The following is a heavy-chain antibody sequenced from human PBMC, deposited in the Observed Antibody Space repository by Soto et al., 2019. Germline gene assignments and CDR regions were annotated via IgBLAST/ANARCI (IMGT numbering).Heavy chain of an antibody. D-gene: IGHD3-22*01. CDR3: ARPRRGYYDSSGYAYYFDY. CDR1: GGSFSGYY. J-gene: IGHJ4*02. Sequence: SETLSLTCAVYGGSFSGYYWSWIRQPPGKGLEWIGEINHSGSTNYNPSLKSRVTISVDTSKNQFSLKLSSVTAADTAVYYCARPRRGYYDSSGYAYYFDYWGQGTLVTVSS. V-gene: IGHV4-34*01. CDR2: INHSGST.